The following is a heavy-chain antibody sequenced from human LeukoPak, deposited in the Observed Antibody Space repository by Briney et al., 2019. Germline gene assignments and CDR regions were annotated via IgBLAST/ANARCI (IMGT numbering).Heavy chain of an antibody. CDR3: ASIFSSGYSYFDF. D-gene: IGHD5-18*01. J-gene: IGHJ4*02. CDR1: EFTFDNYA. CDR2: ISGSGYYS. V-gene: IGHV3-23*01. Sequence: GGSLRLSCAASEFTFDNYAMSWVRQAPGKGLEWVSVISGSGYYSYYADSVKGRFTVSRDNSKNTIYLQMNSLRAEDTAVYYCASIFSSGYSYFDFWGQGTLVTVSS.